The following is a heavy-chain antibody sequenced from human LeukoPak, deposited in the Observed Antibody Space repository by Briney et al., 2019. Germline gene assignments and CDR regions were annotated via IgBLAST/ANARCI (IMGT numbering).Heavy chain of an antibody. J-gene: IGHJ4*02. CDR2: IYYSGSI. CDR1: GGSFSSYY. V-gene: IGHV4-59*08. CDR3: ARHYGDYGPEFDY. Sequence: SETLSLTCAVYGGSFSSYYWSWIRQPPGKGLEWIGYIYYSGSINYNPSLKSRVTISVDTSKNQFSLKLSSVTAADTAVYYCARHYGDYGPEFDYWGQGTLVTVSS. D-gene: IGHD4-17*01.